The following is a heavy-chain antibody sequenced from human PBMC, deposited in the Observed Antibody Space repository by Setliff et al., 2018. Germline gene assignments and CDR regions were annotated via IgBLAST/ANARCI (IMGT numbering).Heavy chain of an antibody. CDR2: INYSGIT. J-gene: IGHJ5*02. CDR1: GGSINSGSYF. V-gene: IGHV4-39*01. Sequence: KSSETLSLTCTVSGGSINSGSYFWAWIRQPPGKGLEWIGSINYSGITYYNPSLESRVRISIDTSRNQFSLSLKSVTAADTALYYCVSTPGEQWLAPNWFDPWGQGTQVTVSS. CDR3: VSTPGEQWLAPNWFDP. D-gene: IGHD6-19*01.